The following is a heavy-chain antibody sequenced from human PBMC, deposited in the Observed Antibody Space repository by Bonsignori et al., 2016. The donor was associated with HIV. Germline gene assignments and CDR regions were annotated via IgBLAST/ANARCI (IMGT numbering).Heavy chain of an antibody. J-gene: IGHJ4*02. CDR3: ARGKRGYYYDSSGYTAFDY. CDR2: INHSGST. D-gene: IGHD3-22*01. V-gene: IGHV4-34*01. CDR1: GGSFSGYY. Sequence: SETLSLTCAVYGGSFSGYYWSWIRQPPGKGLEWIGEINHSGSTNYNPSLKSRVTISVDTSKNQFSLKLSSVTAADTAVYYCARGKRGYYYDSSGYTAFDYWGQGTLVTVSS.